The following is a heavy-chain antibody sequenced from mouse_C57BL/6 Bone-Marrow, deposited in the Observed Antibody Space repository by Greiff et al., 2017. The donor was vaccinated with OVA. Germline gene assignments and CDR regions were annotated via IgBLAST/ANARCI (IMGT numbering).Heavy chain of an antibody. CDR2: IYWDDDK. J-gene: IGHJ4*01. CDR3: ARRGYYYAMDY. CDR1: GFSLSTSGMG. V-gene: IGHV8-12*01. Sequence: QVTLKESSPGILQSSQTLSLTCSFSGFSLSTSGMGVSWIRQPSGKGLEWLAHIYWDDDKRYNPSLKSRLTISKDHSRNQVFLKITSVDTADTATYYCARRGYYYAMDYWGQGTSVTVSS.